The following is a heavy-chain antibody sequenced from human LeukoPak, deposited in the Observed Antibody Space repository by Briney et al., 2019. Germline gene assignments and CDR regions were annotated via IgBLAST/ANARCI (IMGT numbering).Heavy chain of an antibody. D-gene: IGHD6-6*01. Sequence: GGSLRLSCAASGFTFSSYSMNWVRQAPGKGLEWVSSISSSSSYMYYADSVKGRFTISRDNAKNSLYLQMNSLRAEDTAVYYCASYGGGSSSGSYYFDYWGQGTLVTVSS. CDR3: ASYGGGSSSGSYYFDY. J-gene: IGHJ4*02. CDR1: GFTFSSYS. CDR2: ISSSSSYM. V-gene: IGHV3-21*01.